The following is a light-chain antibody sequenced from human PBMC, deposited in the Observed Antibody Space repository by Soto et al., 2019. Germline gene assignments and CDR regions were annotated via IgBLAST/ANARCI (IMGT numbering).Light chain of an antibody. Sequence: QSALTQPPSASGSPGQSVTISCTGTSSDVGGYNYVSWYQQHPRKAPKLMIYEVTKRPSGVPDRFSASKSGNTASLTVSGLQAEDEANYYCSSYASSNTWVFGGGTKLTVL. CDR3: SSYASSNTWV. J-gene: IGLJ3*02. V-gene: IGLV2-8*01. CDR2: EVT. CDR1: SSDVGGYNY.